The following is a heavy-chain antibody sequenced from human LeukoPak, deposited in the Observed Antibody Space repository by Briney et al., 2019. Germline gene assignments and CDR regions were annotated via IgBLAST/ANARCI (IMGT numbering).Heavy chain of an antibody. Sequence: SQTLSLTCTVSGASIISSAYYWSWIRQPPGKGLEWIGYIYYSGSTYYNPSLKSRVTISLDTSKNQFSLKLSSVTAADTAVYYCVRTEVSSGSEDYWGQGTLVTVSS. D-gene: IGHD6-19*01. CDR1: GASIISSAYY. CDR3: VRTEVSSGSEDY. J-gene: IGHJ4*02. CDR2: IYYSGST. V-gene: IGHV4-30-4*08.